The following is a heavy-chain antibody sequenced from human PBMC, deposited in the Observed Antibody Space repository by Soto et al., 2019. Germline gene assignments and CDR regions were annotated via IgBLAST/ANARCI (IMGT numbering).Heavy chain of an antibody. CDR3: ARHAFGDYAGFDP. CDR1: GYTFSKNY. Sequence: ASVKVSCKASGYTFSKNYVHWLRQAPGQGLEWMGWANPESGGAYSAQKFQGRVTMTSDPSISTAYMQLSKMKSDDTAVYYCARHAFGDYAGFDPLGQGTLVTVSS. J-gene: IGHJ5*02. CDR2: ANPESGGA. V-gene: IGHV1-2*02. D-gene: IGHD4-17*01.